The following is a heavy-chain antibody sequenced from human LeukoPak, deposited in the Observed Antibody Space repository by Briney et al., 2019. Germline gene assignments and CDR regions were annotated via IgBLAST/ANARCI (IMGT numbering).Heavy chain of an antibody. CDR1: GFTFRSFA. D-gene: IGHD1-26*01. Sequence: GRSLRLSCAASGFTFRSFAMHWVRQAPGKGLEWVAVISYDGSNKNYADSVKGRFTISRDNAKNTLYLQMNSLRVEDTAVYYCARGGSPPEALGDAFDIWGQGTMVTVSS. J-gene: IGHJ3*02. CDR2: ISYDGSNK. V-gene: IGHV3-30-3*01. CDR3: ARGGSPPEALGDAFDI.